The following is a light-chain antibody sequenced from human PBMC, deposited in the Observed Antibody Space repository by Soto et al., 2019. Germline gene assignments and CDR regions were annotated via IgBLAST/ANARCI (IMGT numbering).Light chain of an antibody. V-gene: IGKV1-39*01. Sequence: IQMTQSPSSLSASVGDRVTITCRASQGVASYLGWYKQKQGKAPNLLINAASSLHSGVPTKFRGSGSGTHFPLTISSLQPEDVATYYCQQSYSTLVLTFGGGTKVELK. CDR1: QGVASY. J-gene: IGKJ4*01. CDR2: AAS. CDR3: QQSYSTLVLT.